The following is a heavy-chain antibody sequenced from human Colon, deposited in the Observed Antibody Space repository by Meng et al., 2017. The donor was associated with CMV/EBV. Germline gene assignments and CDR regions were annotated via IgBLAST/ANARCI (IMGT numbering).Heavy chain of an antibody. Sequence: SLSGSGFTFRKYWMSWVRQAPGKGLEWVANINQDGSEKYYVGSVKGRFTISRDNAKNSLYLQMNSLRAEDAAVYYCARRPLGFCSSMSCQPLWYFDLWGRDTLVTVSS. CDR3: ARRPLGFCSSMSCQPLWYFDL. D-gene: IGHD2-2*01. CDR2: INQDGSEK. CDR1: GFTFRKYW. J-gene: IGHJ2*01. V-gene: IGHV3-7*01.